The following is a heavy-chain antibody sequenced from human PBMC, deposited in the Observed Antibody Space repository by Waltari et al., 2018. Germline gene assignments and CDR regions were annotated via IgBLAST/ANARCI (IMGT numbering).Heavy chain of an antibody. CDR1: GGSISSGGSY. Sequence: QVQLQESGPGLVKPSQTLSLTCTVSGGSISSGGSYWSWIRQHPGKGLEWIGYIYYSGSTYYNPSLKSRVTISVDTSKNQFSLKLSSVTAADTAVYYCARDRRKVGSLDYWGQGTLVTVSS. J-gene: IGHJ4*02. D-gene: IGHD3-10*01. CDR2: IYYSGST. V-gene: IGHV4-31*03. CDR3: ARDRRKVGSLDY.